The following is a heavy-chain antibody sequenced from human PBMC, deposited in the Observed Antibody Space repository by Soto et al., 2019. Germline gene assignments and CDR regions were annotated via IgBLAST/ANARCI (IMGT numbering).Heavy chain of an antibody. Sequence: DSLTISCKGSGDSFSNYWIALVRQMPGKGLEWMGLIYPGDSDTRYSPSFQGQVTISVDKSIRTAYLQWSSLKASDTSIYYCARHLYDYLDYWGQGILVIVST. D-gene: IGHD3-16*01. CDR2: IYPGDSDT. CDR1: GDSFSNYW. J-gene: IGHJ4*02. V-gene: IGHV5-51*01. CDR3: ARHLYDYLDY.